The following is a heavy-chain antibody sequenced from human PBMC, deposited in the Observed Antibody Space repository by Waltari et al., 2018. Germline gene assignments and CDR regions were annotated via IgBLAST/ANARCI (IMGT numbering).Heavy chain of an antibody. CDR3: ARDRGDTEPDYFDY. V-gene: IGHV4-39*07. Sequence: QLQLQESGPGLVKPSETLSLTCTVSGGSISSSSYYWGWIRQPPGKGLEWIGSIYYSGSTYYNPSLKSRVTISVDTSKNQFSLKLSSVTAADTAVYYCARDRGDTEPDYFDYWGQGTLVTVSS. CDR1: GGSISSSSYY. CDR2: IYYSGST. J-gene: IGHJ4*02. D-gene: IGHD5-18*01.